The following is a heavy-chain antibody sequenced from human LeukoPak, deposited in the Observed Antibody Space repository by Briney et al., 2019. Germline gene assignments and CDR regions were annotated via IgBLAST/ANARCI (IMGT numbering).Heavy chain of an antibody. CDR1: GDSLSDDY. J-gene: IGHJ6*03. D-gene: IGHD3-3*02. CDR2: IHSGGTT. V-gene: IGHV4-4*07. CDR3: ARENGSGYTKGYEHYYYYLDV. Sequence: SETLSLTCTVSGDSLSDDYYTWLRQSAGKGLEWIGRIHSGGTTNYNPSLMSRVTLSIDKSKKHISLRLTSVTAADTALDYCARENGSGYTKGYEHYYYYLDVWGKGTTVTVSS.